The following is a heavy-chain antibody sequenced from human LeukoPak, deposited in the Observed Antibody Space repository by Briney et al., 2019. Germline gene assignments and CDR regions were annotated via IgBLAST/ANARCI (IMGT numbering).Heavy chain of an antibody. J-gene: IGHJ6*02. Sequence: ASVKVSCKASGYTFTSYYMHWVRQAPGQGLEWMGIINPSGGSTSYAQKFQGRVTMTRDTSTSTVYMELSSLRSEDTAVYYCARGSTVVTPYYYYYGMDVWGQGTTVTVSS. CDR3: ARGSTVVTPYYYYYGMDV. CDR2: INPSGGST. V-gene: IGHV1-46*01. CDR1: GYTFTSYY. D-gene: IGHD4-23*01.